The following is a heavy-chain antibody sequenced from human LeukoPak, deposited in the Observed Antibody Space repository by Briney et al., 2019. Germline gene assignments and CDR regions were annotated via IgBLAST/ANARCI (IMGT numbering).Heavy chain of an antibody. CDR3: ARVHSSSSPYFDY. CDR1: GFTFSSYE. J-gene: IGHJ4*02. CDR2: ISSSGSTI. D-gene: IGHD6-6*01. V-gene: IGHV3-48*03. Sequence: GGSLRLSCAASGFTFSSYEMNWVRQAPGKGLEWVSYISSSGSTIYYADSVKGRFTISRDNSKNTLFLQMNSLRAEDTAVYYCARVHSSSSPYFDYWGQGTLVTVPP.